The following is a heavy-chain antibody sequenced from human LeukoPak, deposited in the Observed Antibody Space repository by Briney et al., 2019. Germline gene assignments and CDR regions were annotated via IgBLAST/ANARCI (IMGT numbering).Heavy chain of an antibody. J-gene: IGHJ3*02. CDR1: GGTFSSYA. Sequence: GSSVKVSCKASGGTFSSYAISWVRQAPGQGLEWMGGIIPIFGTANYAQKFQGRVTITTDESTSTAYMELSSLRSEDTAVYYYARAGYSYGLWDAFDIWGQGTMVTVSS. CDR2: IIPIFGTA. V-gene: IGHV1-69*05. CDR3: ARAGYSYGLWDAFDI. D-gene: IGHD5-18*01.